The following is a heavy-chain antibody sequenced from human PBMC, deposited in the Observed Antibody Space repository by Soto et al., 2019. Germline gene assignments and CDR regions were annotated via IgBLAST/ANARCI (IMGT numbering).Heavy chain of an antibody. V-gene: IGHV1-2*06. Sequence: GASVKLSCKASGYIFTDYYMHWVRQAPGQGLGWMGRTNPNSGGTNYAQKFQGRVTMTRDTSMSTAYTELSSLRSEDTAVYYCARDSLIPSAADYYFVMDVCGQGYTVIVSS. D-gene: IGHD2-21*01. CDR3: ARDSLIPSAADYYFVMDV. J-gene: IGHJ6*02. CDR2: TNPNSGGT. CDR1: GYIFTDYY.